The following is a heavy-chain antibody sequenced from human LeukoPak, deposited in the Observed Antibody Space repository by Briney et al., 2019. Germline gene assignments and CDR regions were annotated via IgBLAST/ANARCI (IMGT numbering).Heavy chain of an antibody. CDR2: ISYDGSNR. D-gene: IGHD1-26*01. CDR1: GFTFRSYG. CDR3: AKGRGWEASYYYYYMDV. V-gene: IGHV3-30*18. Sequence: PGGSLRLSCAASGFTFRSYGMHWVRQVPGKGLEWVAVISYDGSNRYYADSVRGRFTISRDNSKNTLYLQMNSLRAEDTAVYYCAKGRGWEASYYYYYMDVWGKGTTVTISS. J-gene: IGHJ6*03.